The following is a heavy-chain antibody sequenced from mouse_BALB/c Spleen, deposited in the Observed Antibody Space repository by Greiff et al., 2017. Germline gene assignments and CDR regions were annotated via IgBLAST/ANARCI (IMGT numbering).Heavy chain of an antibody. D-gene: IGHD2-4*01. CDR2: ISSGGSYT. Sequence: EVMLVESGGGLVKPGGSLKLSCAASGFTFSSYAMSWVRQSPEKRLEWVAEISSGGSYTYYPDTVTGRFTISRDNAKNTLYLEMSSLRSEDTATYYCARDRTTMSTFAYWGQGTLVTVSA. CDR1: GFTFSSYA. J-gene: IGHJ3*01. V-gene: IGHV5-9-4*01. CDR3: ARDRTTMSTFAY.